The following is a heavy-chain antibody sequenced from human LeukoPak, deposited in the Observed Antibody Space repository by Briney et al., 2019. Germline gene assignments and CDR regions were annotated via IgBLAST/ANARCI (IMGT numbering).Heavy chain of an antibody. V-gene: IGHV1-69*06. D-gene: IGHD2-15*01. Sequence: GASVKVSCKASGGTFSSYAISWVRQAPGQGLEWMGGIIPIFGTANYAQKFQGRVTITADKSTSTAYMELSSLRSEDTAVYYCASPGGFPGVYYYYYYMDVWGKGTTVTVSS. CDR2: IIPIFGTA. CDR1: GGTFSSYA. CDR3: ASPGGFPGVYYYYYYMDV. J-gene: IGHJ6*03.